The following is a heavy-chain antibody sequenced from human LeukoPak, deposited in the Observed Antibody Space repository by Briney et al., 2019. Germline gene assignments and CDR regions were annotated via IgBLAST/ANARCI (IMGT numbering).Heavy chain of an antibody. V-gene: IGHV3-48*02. Sequence: GGSLRLSCAASGFTFSSYSMNWVRQAPEKGLEWVSYISSSGSTIYYADSVKGRLTVSRDNAKNPLYLQLSSLRDEDTAVYYCARDCRLNCARQPGFDSWGQGTLVTVSS. CDR1: GFTFSSYS. CDR2: ISSSGSTI. J-gene: IGHJ5*01. D-gene: IGHD1-1*01. CDR3: ARDCRLNCARQPGFDS.